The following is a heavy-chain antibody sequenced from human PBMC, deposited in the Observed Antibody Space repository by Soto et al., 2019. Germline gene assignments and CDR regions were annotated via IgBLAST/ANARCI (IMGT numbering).Heavy chain of an antibody. Sequence: PGESLKISCKGSGYSFTSYWIGWVRQMPGKGLEWMGIIYPGDSDTRYSPSFQGQVTISADRSTNTVFLQWASLKASDTAVYFCARKDKSGYFNWFDPWGQGTLVTVSS. J-gene: IGHJ5*02. CDR1: GYSFTSYW. CDR3: ARKDKSGYFNWFDP. CDR2: IYPGDSDT. D-gene: IGHD3-22*01. V-gene: IGHV5-51*01.